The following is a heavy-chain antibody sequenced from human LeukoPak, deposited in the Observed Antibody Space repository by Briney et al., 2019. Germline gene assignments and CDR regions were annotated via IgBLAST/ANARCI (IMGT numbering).Heavy chain of an antibody. CDR2: ISSSSSTI. CDR3: ARDTIDCSGGSCYSWAFDI. D-gene: IGHD2-15*01. Sequence: GGSLRLSCAASGFTFSDFDMNWVRQAPGKGLEWVSYISSSSSTIYYADSVKGRFTISRDNAKNSLYLQVNSLRAEDTAVYYCARDTIDCSGGSCYSWAFDIWGQGTMVTVSS. J-gene: IGHJ3*02. CDR1: GFTFSDFD. V-gene: IGHV3-48*04.